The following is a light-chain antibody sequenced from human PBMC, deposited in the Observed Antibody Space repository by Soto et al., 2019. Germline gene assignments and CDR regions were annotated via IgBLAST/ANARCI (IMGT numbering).Light chain of an antibody. CDR2: TAS. J-gene: IGKJ4*01. CDR1: QSISSW. CDR3: IQDYNYPLT. Sequence: MRQSPCILSASAGFGLGNSFQASQSISSWLAWYQQKPGKAPNLLIYTASSLQSGFPSRFSGSGSGTDVSLTISSLQPEVSATYYCIQDYNYPLTCGGGTKVDIK. V-gene: IGKV1-6*01.